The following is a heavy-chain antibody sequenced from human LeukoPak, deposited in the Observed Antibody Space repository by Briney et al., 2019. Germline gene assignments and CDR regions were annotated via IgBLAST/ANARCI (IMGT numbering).Heavy chain of an antibody. Sequence: GGSLRLSCAASGFTFSSYSMNWVRQAPGKGLEWVSSISSSSSNIYYADSVKGRFTISRDNAKNSLYLQMNSLRAEDTAVYYCARDLVGATDDKRSDYWGQGTLVTVSS. CDR3: ARDLVGATDDKRSDY. D-gene: IGHD1-26*01. V-gene: IGHV3-21*01. CDR2: ISSSSSNI. J-gene: IGHJ4*02. CDR1: GFTFSSYS.